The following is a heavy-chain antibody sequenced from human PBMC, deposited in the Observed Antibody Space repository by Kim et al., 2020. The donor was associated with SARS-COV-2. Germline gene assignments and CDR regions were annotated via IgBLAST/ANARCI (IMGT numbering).Heavy chain of an antibody. Sequence: GGSLRLSCAASGFTFSTYAMSWVRQAPGKGLEWVSGLSGSSSNKYYADSVKGRFTSSRDNSKNTLYLQMNSLRVEDTAVYYCAGSTTLYGSFPFSDYWG. CDR2: LSGSSSNK. CDR3: AGSTTLYGSFPFSDY. D-gene: IGHD2-8*02. V-gene: IGHV3-23*01. J-gene: IGHJ4*01. CDR1: GFTFSTYA.